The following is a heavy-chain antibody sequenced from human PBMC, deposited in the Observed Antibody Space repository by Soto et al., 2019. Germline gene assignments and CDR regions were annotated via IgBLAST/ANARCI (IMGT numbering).Heavy chain of an antibody. V-gene: IGHV3-64D*06. CDR1: GFTFSSYA. Sequence: GGSLRLSCSASGFTFSSYAMHWVRQALGKGLEYVSAISSNGGSTYYADSVKGRFTISRDNSKNTLYLQMSSLRAEDTAVYYCVKEGGGYCSSTSCPSDAFDIWGQGTMVTVSS. CDR3: VKEGGGYCSSTSCPSDAFDI. J-gene: IGHJ3*02. D-gene: IGHD2-2*01. CDR2: ISSNGGST.